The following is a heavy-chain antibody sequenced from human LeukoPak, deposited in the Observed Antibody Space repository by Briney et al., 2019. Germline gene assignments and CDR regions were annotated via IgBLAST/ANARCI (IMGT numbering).Heavy chain of an antibody. D-gene: IGHD6-6*01. V-gene: IGHV1-69*13. J-gene: IGHJ6*02. CDR2: IIPIFGTA. CDR3: ARDRYSSSSYWYYYYYYGMDV. CDR1: GGTFSSYA. Sequence: SVKVSCKASGGTFSSYAISWVRQAPGQGLEWMGGIIPIFGTANYAQKFQGRVTITADESTSTAYMELSSLRSEDTAVYYCARDRYSSSSYWYYYYYYGMDVWGQGTTVTVSS.